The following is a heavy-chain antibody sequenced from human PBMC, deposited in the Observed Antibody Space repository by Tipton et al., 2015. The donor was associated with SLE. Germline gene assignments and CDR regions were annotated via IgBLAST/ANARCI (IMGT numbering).Heavy chain of an antibody. CDR1: GFTFSDYY. CDR3: ASYGDYWYFDL. D-gene: IGHD4-17*01. Sequence: SLRLSCVASGFTFSDYYMSWIRQAPGKGLEWVSYISSNSSYTNYADSVKGRFTISRDNAKNSVYLQMNSLRAEDTAVYYCASYGDYWYFDLWGRGTLVTVSS. CDR2: ISSNSSYT. J-gene: IGHJ2*01. V-gene: IGHV3-11*06.